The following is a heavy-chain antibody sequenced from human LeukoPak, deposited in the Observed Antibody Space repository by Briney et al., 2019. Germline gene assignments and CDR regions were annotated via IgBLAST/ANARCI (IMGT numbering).Heavy chain of an antibody. CDR2: ISGSGGST. V-gene: IGHV3-23*01. J-gene: IGHJ4*02. Sequence: GGSLRLSCAASGFTFSSYGMSWARQAPGKGLEWVSAISGSGGSTYYADSVKGRFTISRDNSKNTLYLQMNSLRAEDTAVYYCAKDTHSSSWYYFDYWGQGTLVTVSS. CDR3: AKDTHSSSWYYFDY. D-gene: IGHD6-13*01. CDR1: GFTFSSYG.